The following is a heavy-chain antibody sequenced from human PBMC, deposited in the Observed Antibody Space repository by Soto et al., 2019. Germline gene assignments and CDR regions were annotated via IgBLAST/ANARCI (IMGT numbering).Heavy chain of an antibody. D-gene: IGHD6-19*01. Sequence: QVQLQESGPGLVKPSQTLSLTCLVSGPPATGDGPYCSGIGQHPGKGLEFIGYIHNSGSTYANPSLENRVAMSIDTSKNQFSLRRSSVTAADSAVYFCARDLGSEQWFFDNWGQGILVTVSS. J-gene: IGHJ4*02. CDR1: GPPATGDGPY. CDR2: IHNSGST. V-gene: IGHV4-31*03. CDR3: ARDLGSEQWFFDN.